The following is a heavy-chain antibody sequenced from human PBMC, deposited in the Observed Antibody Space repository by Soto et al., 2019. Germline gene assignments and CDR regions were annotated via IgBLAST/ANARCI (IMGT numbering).Heavy chain of an antibody. CDR2: ISGSGATT. V-gene: IGHV3-23*01. D-gene: IGHD1-1*01. Sequence: GGSLRLSCAASGFIFSNYAMSWVRQAPGRGLEWVSAISGSGATTYYPDSVKGRFTISSDNSKNTLYLQMNNLRADDTAVYYCTKGGIPRRYNIPKVDFDYWGQGSLVTVSS. CDR3: TKGGIPRRYNIPKVDFDY. CDR1: GFIFSNYA. J-gene: IGHJ4*02.